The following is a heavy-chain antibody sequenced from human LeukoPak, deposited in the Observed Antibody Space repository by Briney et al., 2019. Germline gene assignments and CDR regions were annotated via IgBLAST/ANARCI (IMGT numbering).Heavy chain of an antibody. J-gene: IGHJ5*02. CDR3: ARALNYGDYRRFDP. Sequence: SETLSLTCTVSGGSISSYYWSWIRQPPGKRLEWIGYIYYSGSTNYNPSLKSRVTISVDTSKNQFSLKLSSVTAADTAVYYCARALNYGDYRRFDPWGQGTLVTVSS. CDR2: IYYSGST. V-gene: IGHV4-59*08. CDR1: GGSISSYY. D-gene: IGHD4-17*01.